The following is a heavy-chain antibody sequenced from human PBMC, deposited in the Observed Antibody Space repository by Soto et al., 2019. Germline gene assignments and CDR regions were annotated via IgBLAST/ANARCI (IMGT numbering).Heavy chain of an antibody. D-gene: IGHD1-26*01. V-gene: IGHV3-23*01. J-gene: IGHJ5*02. CDR2: ISGSGGST. Sequence: LRLSCAASGFTFSSYAVSWVRQAPGKGLEWVSAISGSGGSTYYADSVKGRFTISRDNSKNTLYLQMNSLRAEDTAVYYCAKEIGIVGATRFDPWGQGTLVTVSS. CDR3: AKEIGIVGATRFDP. CDR1: GFTFSSYA.